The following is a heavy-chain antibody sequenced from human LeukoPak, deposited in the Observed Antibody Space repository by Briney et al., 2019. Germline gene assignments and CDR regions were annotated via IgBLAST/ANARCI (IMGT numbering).Heavy chain of an antibody. CDR2: ISGSGGTT. V-gene: IGHV3-23*01. CDR3: AKSNGVDRNGYNSDYFDY. D-gene: IGHD5-24*01. J-gene: IGHJ4*02. CDR1: GFTFTTYT. Sequence: GGSLRLSCAASGFTFTTYTMSWVRQAPGKGLAWVSAISGSGGTTYYADSVKGRFTIPRDNSKNMLYLQMNSLRAEDTAVYYCAKSNGVDRNGYNSDYFDYWGQGTLVTVSS.